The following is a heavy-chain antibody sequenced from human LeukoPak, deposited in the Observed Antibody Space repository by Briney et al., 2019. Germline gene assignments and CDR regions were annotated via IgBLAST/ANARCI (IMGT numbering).Heavy chain of an antibody. CDR3: AKKGYYDGSRYYMYYFDH. Sequence: GGSLRLSCAASGFTFSSYAMHWVRQAPGKGLEYVSVISNNGGSTYYANSVKGRFTISRDNSDNTLYLQMGSLRAEDMAVYYCAKKGYYDGSRYYMYYFDHWGQGTLVTVSS. D-gene: IGHD3-22*01. J-gene: IGHJ4*02. CDR1: GFTFSSYA. CDR2: ISNNGGST. V-gene: IGHV3-64*01.